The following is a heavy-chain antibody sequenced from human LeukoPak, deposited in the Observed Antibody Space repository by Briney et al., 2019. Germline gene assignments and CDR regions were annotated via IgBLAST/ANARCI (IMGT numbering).Heavy chain of an antibody. Sequence: ASVKVSCKASGYTFTGYYMHWVRQAPGQGLEWMGWINPNSGGTNYAQKFQGRVTMTRDTSISTAYMELSRLRSDDTAVYYCARGPYYDILTGYYNGGALYYFDYWGQGTLVTVSS. J-gene: IGHJ4*02. CDR2: INPNSGGT. D-gene: IGHD3-9*01. CDR3: ARGPYYDILTGYYNGGALYYFDY. CDR1: GYTFTGYY. V-gene: IGHV1-2*02.